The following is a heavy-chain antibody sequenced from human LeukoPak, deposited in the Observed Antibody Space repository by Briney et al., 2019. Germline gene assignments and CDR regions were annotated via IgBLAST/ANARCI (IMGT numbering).Heavy chain of an antibody. Sequence: GGSLRLSCVGSGFTFRSHAMSWVRQAPEKGLEFVSGIYENCGTTYYADSVKGRFAISRANSKNTLFVQMNSLRAKDTVVYYCAKDGGLWVSAHWGESWGRGTMVTVSS. D-gene: IGHD7-27*01. V-gene: IGHV3-23*01. J-gene: IGHJ5*02. CDR3: AKDGGLWVSAHWGES. CDR1: GFTFRSHA. CDR2: IYENCGTT.